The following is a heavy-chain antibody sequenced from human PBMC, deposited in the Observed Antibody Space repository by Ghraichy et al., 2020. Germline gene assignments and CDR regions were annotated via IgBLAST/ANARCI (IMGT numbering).Heavy chain of an antibody. CDR3: AKRMVTRWFFDL. CDR1: GFSFNNYA. V-gene: IGHV3-23*01. D-gene: IGHD4-23*01. J-gene: IGHJ2*01. CDR2: ISNNGVST. Sequence: GGSLRLSCEASGFSFNNYAMTWVRQAPGKGLEWVSAISNNGVSTYYADSVKGRFTISRDNSKNTLYLQMDSLRAEDTAVYYCAKRMVTRWFFDLWGRGTLVTVSS.